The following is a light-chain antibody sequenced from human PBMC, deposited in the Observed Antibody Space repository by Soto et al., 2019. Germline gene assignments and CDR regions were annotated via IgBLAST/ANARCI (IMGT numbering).Light chain of an antibody. J-gene: IGLJ1*01. Sequence: QSVLTQPPSASGSPGQSVTISCTGTSSDVGGYNYVSWYQQHPGKAPKLMIYEVSKRPSGVPDRFSGSKSGNTASLTVSGLQAEDEADYYCSSFRVFGTGTQLTVL. CDR1: SSDVGGYNY. CDR3: SSFRV. V-gene: IGLV2-8*01. CDR2: EVS.